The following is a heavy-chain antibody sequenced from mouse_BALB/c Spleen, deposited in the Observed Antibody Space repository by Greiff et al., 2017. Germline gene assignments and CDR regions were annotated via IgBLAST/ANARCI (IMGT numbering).Heavy chain of an antibody. CDR1: GYTFTSYV. Sequence: EVQLQQSGPELVKPGASVKMSCKASGYTFTSYVMHWVKQKPGQGLEWIGYINPYNDGTKYNEKFKGKATLTSDKSSSTAYMELSSLTSEDSAVYYCARWPYYGSSYAMDYWGQGTSVTVSS. CDR2: INPYNDGT. CDR3: ARWPYYGSSYAMDY. J-gene: IGHJ4*01. V-gene: IGHV1-14*01. D-gene: IGHD1-1*01.